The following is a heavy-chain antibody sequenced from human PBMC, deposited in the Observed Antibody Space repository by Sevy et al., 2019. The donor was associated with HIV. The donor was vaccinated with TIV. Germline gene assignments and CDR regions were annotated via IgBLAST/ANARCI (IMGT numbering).Heavy chain of an antibody. Sequence: ASVKVSCKASGYTFTSYDINWVRQATGQGLEWMGWMNPNSGNTGYAQKFQGRVTMTRNTSISTAYMELSSLRSEDTAVYYCARGGYRIAVAGTYYYYGMDVWGQGTMVTVSS. V-gene: IGHV1-8*01. CDR2: MNPNSGNT. D-gene: IGHD6-19*01. CDR1: GYTFTSYD. J-gene: IGHJ6*02. CDR3: ARGGYRIAVAGTYYYYGMDV.